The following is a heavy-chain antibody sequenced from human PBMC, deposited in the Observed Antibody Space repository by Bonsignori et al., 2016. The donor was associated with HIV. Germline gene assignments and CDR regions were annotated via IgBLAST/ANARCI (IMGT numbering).Heavy chain of an antibody. D-gene: IGHD3-10*01. J-gene: IGHJ4*02. CDR1: GGTLITNG. Sequence: QGQLLQSGAEVKEPGSSVKVSCKASGGTLITNGISWVRQAPGQGLEWMGMIIPIVGITNYAQSFQGRFTITADKSTNTVYMELNSLRSEDTALYYCARVGRFASIQPYYFDYWGQGTLVTVSS. V-gene: IGHV1-69*04. CDR3: ARVGRFASIQPYYFDY. CDR2: IIPIVGIT.